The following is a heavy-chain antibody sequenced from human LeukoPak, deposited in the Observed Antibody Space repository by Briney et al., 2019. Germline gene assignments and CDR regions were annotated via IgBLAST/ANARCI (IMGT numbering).Heavy chain of an antibody. Sequence: PSETLSLTCAVYGGSFSGYYWSWIRQPPGKGLEWIGEINHSGSTYYNPSLKSRVTISVDTSKNQFSLKLSSVTAADTAVYYCARVMDTTVSYYSYYYYYMDVWGKGTTVAVSS. CDR3: ARVMDTTVSYYSYYYYYMDV. CDR2: INHSGST. D-gene: IGHD4-17*01. V-gene: IGHV4-34*01. J-gene: IGHJ6*03. CDR1: GGSFSGYY.